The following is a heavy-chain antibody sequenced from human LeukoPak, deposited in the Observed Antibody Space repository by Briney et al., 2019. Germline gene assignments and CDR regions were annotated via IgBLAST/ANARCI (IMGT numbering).Heavy chain of an antibody. CDR2: ISSSSSYI. J-gene: IGHJ4*02. D-gene: IGHD4-17*01. CDR1: GFTFSSYS. Sequence: PGGSLRLSCAASGFTFSSYSMNWVRQAPGKGLEWVSSISSSSSYIYYADSVKGRFTISRDNAKNSLYLQMNSLRAEDTAVYYCARAHGDYVGPFDYWGQGTLVTVSS. V-gene: IGHV3-21*01. CDR3: ARAHGDYVGPFDY.